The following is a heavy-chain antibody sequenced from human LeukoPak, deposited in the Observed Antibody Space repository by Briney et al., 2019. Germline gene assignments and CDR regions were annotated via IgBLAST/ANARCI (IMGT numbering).Heavy chain of an antibody. Sequence: GASVKVSCKASGYTFTSYDINWVRQATGQGLEWMGWMNPNSGNTGYAQKFQGRVTMTRNTSISTAYMELSSLRSEDTAVYYCARGGSGISWYPRGYYYYYMDVWGKGTTVTVSS. CDR1: GYTFTSYD. CDR3: ARGGSGISWYPRGYYYYYMDV. J-gene: IGHJ6*03. CDR2: MNPNSGNT. V-gene: IGHV1-8*01. D-gene: IGHD6-13*01.